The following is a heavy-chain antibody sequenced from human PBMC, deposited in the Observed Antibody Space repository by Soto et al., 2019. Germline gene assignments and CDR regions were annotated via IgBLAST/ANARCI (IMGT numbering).Heavy chain of an antibody. J-gene: IGHJ4*02. V-gene: IGHV2-5*01. CDR1: GFSLSTSVVG. CDR2: IYWNDDK. Sequence: GPALVNRTHTLTLTCTFSGFSLSTSVVGVGWIRQPPGKALELLALIYWNDDKRYSPFLKSRLTITKDTSKNQVVLTMTNMDHVDTATYYCAHNHYCSGGNCYPYYFDYWGQGTLVTVSS. D-gene: IGHD2-15*01. CDR3: AHNHYCSGGNCYPYYFDY.